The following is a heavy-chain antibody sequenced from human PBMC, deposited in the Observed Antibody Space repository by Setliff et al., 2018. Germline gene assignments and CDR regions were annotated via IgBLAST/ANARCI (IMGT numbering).Heavy chain of an antibody. CDR1: GGSFSRYY. Sequence: SETLSLTCAVYGGSFSRYYWSWIRKPPGKGLEWEGEINDSGSTNYNPSLKSRVTISVDTSKNQISLKLSSVSVADTAVYYCARVAHTGGNYWGQGNLVTVSS. CDR3: ARVAHTGGNY. D-gene: IGHD3-16*01. V-gene: IGHV4-34*01. J-gene: IGHJ4*02. CDR2: INDSGST.